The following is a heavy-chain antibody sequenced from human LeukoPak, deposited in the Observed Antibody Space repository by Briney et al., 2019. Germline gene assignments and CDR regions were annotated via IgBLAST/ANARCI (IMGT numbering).Heavy chain of an antibody. J-gene: IGHJ1*01. D-gene: IGHD1-26*01. CDR1: GFTFSSNW. Sequence: PGGSLRLSCAASGFTFSSNWMQWVRHAPGKGLVWISRINGDGRIIEHAESVKGRFTVSRNNADNTLHLQMNSLRGEDTAVYHCVREVGAPGSFQHWGQGAPVTVSS. CDR2: INGDGRII. CDR3: VREVGAPGSFQH. V-gene: IGHV3-74*01.